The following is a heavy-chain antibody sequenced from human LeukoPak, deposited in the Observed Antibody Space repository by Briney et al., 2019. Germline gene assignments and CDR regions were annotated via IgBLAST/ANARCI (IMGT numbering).Heavy chain of an antibody. D-gene: IGHD2-2*01. CDR2: ILYSGST. V-gene: IGHV4-59*01. J-gene: IGHJ4*02. CDR3: AREYCTRTTCYFDY. Sequence: PSETLSLTCSVSGGSISSDYWSWIRQPPEKGLERIGYILYSGSTNYNLSLKSRLTISVDTSKNQFSLKLSSVTAADTAVYYCAREYCTRTTCYFDYWGQGTLVTVSS. CDR1: GGSISSDY.